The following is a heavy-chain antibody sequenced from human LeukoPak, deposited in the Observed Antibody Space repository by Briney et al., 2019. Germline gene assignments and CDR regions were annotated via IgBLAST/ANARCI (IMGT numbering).Heavy chain of an antibody. V-gene: IGHV3-48*04. CDR3: ARDFGPRLYAFDV. CDR2: ISVSSRNVI. J-gene: IGHJ3*01. D-gene: IGHD3-16*01. Sequence: GSLRLSCAASGFTFSSYSMNWVRQAPGKGLEWLSYISVSSRNVIDYADSVKGRFTTSRDDAKNSLYLQMNSLRAEDTAVYFCARDFGPRLYAFDVWGQGTMITVSS. CDR1: GFTFSSYS.